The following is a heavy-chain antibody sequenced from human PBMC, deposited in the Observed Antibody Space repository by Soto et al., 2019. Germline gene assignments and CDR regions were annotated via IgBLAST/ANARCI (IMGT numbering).Heavy chain of an antibody. CDR3: ARDLAEVDTAMVPPEGYYYGMDV. CDR2: IIPIFGTA. D-gene: IGHD5-18*01. CDR1: GGTFSSYA. J-gene: IGHJ6*02. Sequence: ASVNVSCKASGGTFSSYAISWVRQAPGQGLEWMGGIIPIFGTANYAQKFQGRVTITADESTSTAYMELSSLRSEDTAVYYCARDLAEVDTAMVPPEGYYYGMDVWGQGTTVTVSS. V-gene: IGHV1-69*13.